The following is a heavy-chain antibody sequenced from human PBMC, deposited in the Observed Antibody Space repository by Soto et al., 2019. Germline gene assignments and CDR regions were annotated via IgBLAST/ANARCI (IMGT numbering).Heavy chain of an antibody. J-gene: IGHJ5*02. CDR2: IRSKAYGGTT. CDR3: SGENYYDSSGFNWFDP. V-gene: IGHV3-49*03. CDR1: GFTFGDYA. D-gene: IGHD3-22*01. Sequence: AGGSLRLSCTASGFTFGDYAMSWFRQAPGKGLEWVGFIRSKAYGGTTEYAASVKGRFTISRDDSKSIAYLQMNSLKTEDTAVYYCSGENYYDSSGFNWFDPWGQGTLVTVSS.